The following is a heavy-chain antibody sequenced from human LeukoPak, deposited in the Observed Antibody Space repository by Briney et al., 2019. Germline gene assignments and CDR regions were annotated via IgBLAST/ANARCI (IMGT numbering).Heavy chain of an antibody. V-gene: IGHV4-59*01. CDR3: ARVGVGKGSYSWDAFDI. CDR2: IYYSGST. Sequence: SETLSLTCTVSGGSISSYYWSWIRQPTGKGLEWIGYIYYSGSTNYNPSLKSRVTISVDTSKNQFSLKLSSVTAADTAVYYCARVGVGKGSYSWDAFDIWGQGTMVTVSS. CDR1: GGSISSYY. D-gene: IGHD1-26*01. J-gene: IGHJ3*02.